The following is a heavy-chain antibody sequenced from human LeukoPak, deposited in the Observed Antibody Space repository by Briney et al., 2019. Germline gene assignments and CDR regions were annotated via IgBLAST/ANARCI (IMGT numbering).Heavy chain of an antibody. CDR1: GGTFLSHT. CDR2: ITPVIETA. V-gene: IGHV1-69*08. CDR3: ARVNLRGSNYNWFDP. D-gene: IGHD3-10*01. J-gene: IGHJ5*02. Sequence: ASVKVSCKASGGTFLSHTFSWVRQAPGHGLEWIGKITPVIETAKYAETFQGRVSIYTDKDTTTVYMDLSGLRPDDTADYYCARVNLRGSNYNWFDPWGQGTRVIVSS.